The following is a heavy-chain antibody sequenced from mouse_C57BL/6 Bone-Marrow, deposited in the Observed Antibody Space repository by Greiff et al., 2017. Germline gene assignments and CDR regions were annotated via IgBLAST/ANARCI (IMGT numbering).Heavy chain of an antibody. Sequence: EVQLVESGPVLVKPGASVKMSCKASGYTFTDYYMNWVKQSHGKSLEWIGVINPYNGGTSYNQKFKGKATLPVDKSSSTAYMELNSLTSEDSAVYYCARGGVYYGSSYKDYWGQGTTLTVSS. CDR1: GYTFTDYY. D-gene: IGHD1-1*01. CDR3: ARGGVYYGSSYKDY. CDR2: INPYNGGT. J-gene: IGHJ2*01. V-gene: IGHV1-19*01.